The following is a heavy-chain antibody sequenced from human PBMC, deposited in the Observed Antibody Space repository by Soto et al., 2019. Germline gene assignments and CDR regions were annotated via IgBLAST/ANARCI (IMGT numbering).Heavy chain of an antibody. Sequence: PGGSLRLSCAASGFIFSSYAMSWVRQAPGKGLEWVSSISGSGGGTYYADSVKGRFTISRDNSKNTLYLQMNSLRADDTAVYYCAKDLRGYGDFDYWGQGTLVTVSS. J-gene: IGHJ4*02. CDR1: GFIFSSYA. CDR2: ISGSGGGT. V-gene: IGHV3-23*01. CDR3: AKDLRGYGDFDY. D-gene: IGHD4-17*01.